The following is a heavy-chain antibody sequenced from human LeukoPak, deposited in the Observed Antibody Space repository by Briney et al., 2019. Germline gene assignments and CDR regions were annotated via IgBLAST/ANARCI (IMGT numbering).Heavy chain of an antibody. Sequence: GGSLRLSCTASGFTFSSYAMHWVRQAPGKGLEWVAVTSYDGTNKYYRDSVKDRFTISRDNSKNTVYLQMNSLKAEDTAAYYCARALDKPYDYWGQGTLVTVSS. V-gene: IGHV3-30-3*01. CDR2: TSYDGTNK. CDR1: GFTFSSYA. CDR3: ARALDKPYDY. J-gene: IGHJ4*02.